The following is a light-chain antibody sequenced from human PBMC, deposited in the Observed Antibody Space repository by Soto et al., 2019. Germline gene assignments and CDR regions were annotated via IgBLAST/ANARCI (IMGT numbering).Light chain of an antibody. J-gene: IGKJ4*01. CDR1: RGVSANY. CDR2: GAS. V-gene: IGKV3D-15*01. CDR3: QQYNEWPLT. Sequence: TQSPGTLSLSPGEGATLSCRASRGVSANYLAWYQQKPGQAPTLLIYGASIRAAGIPARFSGSGSGTEFTLIISSLQSEDFTVYYCQQYNEWPLTFGGGTKVDIK.